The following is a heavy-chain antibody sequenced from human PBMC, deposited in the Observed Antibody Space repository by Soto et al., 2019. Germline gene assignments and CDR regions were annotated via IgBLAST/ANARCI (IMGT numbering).Heavy chain of an antibody. Sequence: QVQLVESGGGVVQPGRSLRLSCAASGFTFTSYGLHWVRQAPGKGLEWVALIWYDGSNKYYADSVKGRFTISRDNSKNMLYLQMNSLRAEVSAVYYCARDRAYCSGDCDTSLGYFDLWGRGTLVTVSS. J-gene: IGHJ2*01. CDR2: IWYDGSNK. V-gene: IGHV3-33*01. D-gene: IGHD2-21*02. CDR1: GFTFTSYG. CDR3: ARDRAYCSGDCDTSLGYFDL.